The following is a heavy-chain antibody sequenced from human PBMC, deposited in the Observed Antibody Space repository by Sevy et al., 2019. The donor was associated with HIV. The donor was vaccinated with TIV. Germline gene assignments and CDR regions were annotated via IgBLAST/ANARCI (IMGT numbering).Heavy chain of an antibody. CDR3: ITVPEYSGYDEEVINYYYYGMDV. Sequence: GGSLRLSCAASGFTFTYAWMSWVRQAPGKGLEWVGRIKNKTEDETTDYTAPVKGRFTISRDDSKNMLYLQMNSLKSEDRAVYYCITVPEYSGYDEEVINYYYYGMDVWGQGTTVTVSS. J-gene: IGHJ6*02. CDR2: IKNKTEDETT. CDR1: GFTFTYAW. V-gene: IGHV3-15*01. D-gene: IGHD5-12*01.